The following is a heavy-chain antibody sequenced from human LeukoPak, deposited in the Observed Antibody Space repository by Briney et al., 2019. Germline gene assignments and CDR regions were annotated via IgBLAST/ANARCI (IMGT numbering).Heavy chain of an antibody. CDR2: ISGSGGNT. D-gene: IGHD1-1*01. CDR1: GFTFSTYA. V-gene: IGHV3-23*01. J-gene: IGHJ3*01. Sequence: GGSLRLSCAASGFTFSTYAMTWVRQAPGKGRAWVSAISGSGGNTYYADSVKGRFTISRDNSKNALYLQMTSLRAEDTAMYYCARWKPRSDALDVWGKGTMVMVSS. CDR3: ARWKPRSDALDV.